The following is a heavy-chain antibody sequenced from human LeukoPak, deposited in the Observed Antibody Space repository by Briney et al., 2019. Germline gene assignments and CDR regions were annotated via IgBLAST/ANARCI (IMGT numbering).Heavy chain of an antibody. CDR2: IYYSGST. V-gene: IGHV4-59*01. CDR3: ARDNPLVWFGERTFDY. Sequence: SETLSLTCTVSGGSISGYYWSWIRQPPGKGLEWIGYIYYSGSTNYNPSLKSRVTISVETSKNQFSLKLSSVTAADTAVYYCARDNPLVWFGERTFDYWGQGTLVTVSS. D-gene: IGHD3-10*01. J-gene: IGHJ4*02. CDR1: GGSISGYY.